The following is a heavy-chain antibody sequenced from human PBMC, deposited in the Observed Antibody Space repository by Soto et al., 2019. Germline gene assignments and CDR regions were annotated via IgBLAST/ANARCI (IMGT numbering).Heavy chain of an antibody. V-gene: IGHV3-30*18. D-gene: IGHD5-12*01. Sequence: QLHLVESGGGVVQPGKSLRLSCAASKFSFSIYGMHWVRQAPGKGLEWVAVTTYDGGHTYYADSVKGRFTISRDNSKNMLYLQMSSLRIDDTAVYYCAKDWREGYDTEAYDIWGQGTEVTVSS. J-gene: IGHJ3*02. CDR2: TTYDGGHT. CDR3: AKDWREGYDTEAYDI. CDR1: KFSFSIYG.